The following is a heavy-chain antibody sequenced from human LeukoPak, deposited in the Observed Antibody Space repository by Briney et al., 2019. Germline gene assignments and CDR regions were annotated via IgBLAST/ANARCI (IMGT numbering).Heavy chain of an antibody. CDR2: IYYSGST. CDR3: ASRPIGYSAAGSYSF. CDR1: GGSISSSSYY. D-gene: IGHD3-10*01. J-gene: IGHJ4*02. V-gene: IGHV4-39*01. Sequence: ESSETLSLTCTVSGGSISSSSYYWGWIRQPPGKGLEWIGSIYYSGSTYYNPSLKSRVTISVDTSKNQFSLKLRSVTAADTAVYFCASRPIGYSAAGSYSFWGQGTLVTVSS.